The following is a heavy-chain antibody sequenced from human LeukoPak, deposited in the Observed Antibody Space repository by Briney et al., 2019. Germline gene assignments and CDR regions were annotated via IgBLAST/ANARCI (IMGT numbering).Heavy chain of an antibody. Sequence: GGSLRLSCAASGFIVSSNYISWVRQAPGKGLEWVSVIYSVGRTFYADSVRGRFTISRDNSKNTLFLQMNSLRAEDTAVYYCARDQYYDSGTYSYYYMDVWGKGTTVTVSS. J-gene: IGHJ6*03. CDR2: IYSVGRT. V-gene: IGHV3-53*01. CDR1: GFIVSSNY. D-gene: IGHD3-10*01. CDR3: ARDQYYDSGTYSYYYMDV.